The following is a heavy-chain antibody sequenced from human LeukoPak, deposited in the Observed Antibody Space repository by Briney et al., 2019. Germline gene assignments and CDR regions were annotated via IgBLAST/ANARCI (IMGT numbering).Heavy chain of an antibody. V-gene: IGHV3-21*01. CDR2: ISSGSSYI. CDR3: ARENGPGGAEFDY. Sequence: GGSLRLSCAASGFTFRIYSINWVRQAPGKGLEGVSSISSGSSYIYSAGYADSVKGRFTISRDNAQNSVYLQVSSLRGEDTAVYYCARENGPGGAEFDYWGQGTLVTVSS. D-gene: IGHD3-16*01. CDR1: GFTFRIYS. J-gene: IGHJ4*02.